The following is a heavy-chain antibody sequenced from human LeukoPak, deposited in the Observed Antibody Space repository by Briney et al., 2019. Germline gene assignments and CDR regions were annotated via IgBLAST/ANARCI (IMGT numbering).Heavy chain of an antibody. V-gene: IGHV4-59*01. J-gene: IGHJ4*02. Sequence: SETLSLTCTVSGGSISSYYWSWIRQPPGKGLEWIGYIYYSGSTNYNPSLKSRVTISVDTSKNQFSLKLSSVTAADTAVYYCARDIDIAAAGHSFDYWGQGTLVTVSS. CDR2: IYYSGST. D-gene: IGHD6-13*01. CDR3: ARDIDIAAAGHSFDY. CDR1: GGSISSYY.